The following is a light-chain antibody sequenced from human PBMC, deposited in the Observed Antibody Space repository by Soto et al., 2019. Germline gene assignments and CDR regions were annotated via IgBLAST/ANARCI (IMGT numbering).Light chain of an antibody. Sequence: QMTQSPTSLSASVGHTVTMTLRASQSISSYLNWYQQKPGKAPNLLIYDASTLESGVPSRFSGSGSGTQFTLTISSLQPDDFATYYCQHYSTVWAFGQGTKVDIK. CDR2: DAS. J-gene: IGKJ1*01. CDR3: QHYSTVWA. CDR1: QSISSY. V-gene: IGKV1-5*01.